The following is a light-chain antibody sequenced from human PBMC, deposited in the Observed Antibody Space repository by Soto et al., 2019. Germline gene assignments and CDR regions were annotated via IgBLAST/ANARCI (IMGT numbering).Light chain of an antibody. Sequence: EIVMTQSPATLSVSPGETVTLSCRASQSFSSNLAWYQQKSGQAPRLLIYAASTRATGIPARFSGSGSGTEFTLAISSLQSEDFAIYYCQQYNTWPPTFTFGQGTKLEIK. CDR1: QSFSSN. CDR3: QQYNTWPPTFT. V-gene: IGKV3-15*01. CDR2: AAS. J-gene: IGKJ2*01.